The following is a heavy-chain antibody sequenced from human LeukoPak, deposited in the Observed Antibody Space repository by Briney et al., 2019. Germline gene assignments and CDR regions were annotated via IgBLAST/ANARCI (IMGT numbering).Heavy chain of an antibody. D-gene: IGHD2-2*03. CDR2: INHSGST. CDR3: ARGRGYCSSTSCYVGATGSGYFDL. V-gene: IGHV4-34*01. J-gene: IGHJ2*01. CDR1: GGSFSGYY. Sequence: SETLSLTCAVYGGSFSGYYWSWIRQPPGKGLEWIGEINHSGSTTYNPSLKSRVTISVDTSKNQFSLKLSSVTAADTAVYYCARGRGYCSSTSCYVGATGSGYFDLWGRGTLVTVSS.